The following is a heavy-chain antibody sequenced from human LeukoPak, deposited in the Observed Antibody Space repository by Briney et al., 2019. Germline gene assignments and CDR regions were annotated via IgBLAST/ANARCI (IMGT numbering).Heavy chain of an antibody. CDR3: ARHVIYSGVYSYWFDP. Sequence: SETLSLTCTVSGGSITTYYWSWIQQPPGKGLEWIAFIYYGGSTNYNPSLKSRVAISLDTSKNQFSLRLTSVTAADTAVYYCARHVIYSGVYSYWFDPWGLGTLVTVSS. V-gene: IGHV4-59*08. CDR2: IYYGGST. CDR1: GGSITTYY. J-gene: IGHJ5*02. D-gene: IGHD5-12*01.